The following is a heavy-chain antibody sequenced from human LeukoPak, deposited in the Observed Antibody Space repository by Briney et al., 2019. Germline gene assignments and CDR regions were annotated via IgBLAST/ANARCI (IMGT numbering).Heavy chain of an antibody. Sequence: SVKVSCEASGGTFSSYAISWVRQAPGQGLEWMGRIIPIFGIANYAQKFQGRVTITADKSTSTAYMELSSLRSEDTAVYYCARDSHYSNYVYYYYGMDVWGQGTTVTVSS. J-gene: IGHJ6*02. D-gene: IGHD4-11*01. CDR1: GGTFSSYA. CDR2: IIPIFGIA. CDR3: ARDSHYSNYVYYYYGMDV. V-gene: IGHV1-69*04.